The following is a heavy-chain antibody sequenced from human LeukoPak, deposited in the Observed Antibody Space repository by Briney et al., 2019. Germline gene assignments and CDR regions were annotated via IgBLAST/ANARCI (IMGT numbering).Heavy chain of an antibody. Sequence: GGSLRLSCAASGFTFDDYAMHWVRQAPGKGLEWVSLITGDGGRTYYADSVKGRFTISRDNSKNSLYLQMNSLRTADTALYHCAKDIGRSAYDLLTGYLTKWGQGTLVSVSS. CDR3: AKDIGRSAYDLLTGYLTK. CDR1: GFTFDDYA. CDR2: ITGDGGRT. V-gene: IGHV3-43*02. J-gene: IGHJ4*02. D-gene: IGHD3-9*01.